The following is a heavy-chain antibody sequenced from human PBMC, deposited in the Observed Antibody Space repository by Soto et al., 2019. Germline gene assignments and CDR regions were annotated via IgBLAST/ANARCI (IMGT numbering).Heavy chain of an antibody. CDR2: ISGNDDST. CDR3: ARVGSEQWLGYYYYYGMDV. V-gene: IGHV3-23*01. Sequence: PGGSLRLSCVASEFTFSNYAMSWVRQAPGKGLEWVSAISGNDDSTYYADSVKGRCIISRDNSKNTLDLQMSSLRAQDTAVYYCARVGSEQWLGYYYYYGMDVWGQGTTVTVSS. D-gene: IGHD6-19*01. CDR1: EFTFSNYA. J-gene: IGHJ6*02.